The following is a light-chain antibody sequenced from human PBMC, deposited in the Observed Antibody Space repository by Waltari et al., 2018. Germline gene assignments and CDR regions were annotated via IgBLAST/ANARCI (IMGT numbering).Light chain of an antibody. V-gene: IGKV1-33*01. J-gene: IGKJ2*01. Sequence: DIQMHQSPSSPSASVGDRVTLTCQANQQINNNLNWDQQSPGKAPKLLIYDASNLKAGVPSRFSGSGYGTVFTFTISSLQPEDIATYYCQQYNDLPLYTFGRGTKLEI. CDR3: QQYNDLPLYT. CDR1: QQINNN. CDR2: DAS.